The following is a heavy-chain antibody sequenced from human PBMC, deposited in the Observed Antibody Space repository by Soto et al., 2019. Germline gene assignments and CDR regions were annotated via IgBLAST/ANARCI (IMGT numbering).Heavy chain of an antibody. CDR3: ASARSTWGSNWYFDY. CDR2: TYYRSKWYN. D-gene: IGHD6-13*01. V-gene: IGHV6-1*01. CDR1: GDSVSSNSAA. Sequence: PSQTLSLTCGISGDSVSSNSAAWNWIRQSPSRGLEWLGRTYYRSKWYNDYAVSVKSRITINPDTSKNQFSLLLNSVTPEDTAVYYCASARSTWGSNWYFDYWAQGTRVTVSS. J-gene: IGHJ4*02.